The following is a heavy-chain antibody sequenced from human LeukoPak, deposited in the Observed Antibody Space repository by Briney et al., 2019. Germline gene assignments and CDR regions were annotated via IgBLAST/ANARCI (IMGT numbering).Heavy chain of an antibody. CDR2: ISGSGGST. Sequence: GGSLRLSCAASGFTFSSYGMSWVRQAPGKGLEWVSAISGSGGSTYYADSVKGRFTISRDNSKNTLYLQMNSLRAEDTAVYYCARRLGYSSGWPGLDIWGQGTMVTVSS. CDR1: GFTFSSYG. J-gene: IGHJ3*02. D-gene: IGHD6-19*01. CDR3: ARRLGYSSGWPGLDI. V-gene: IGHV3-23*01.